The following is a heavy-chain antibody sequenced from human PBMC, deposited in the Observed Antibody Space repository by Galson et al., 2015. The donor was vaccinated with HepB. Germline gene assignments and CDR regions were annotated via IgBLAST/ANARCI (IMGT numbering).Heavy chain of an antibody. Sequence: SVKVSCKVSGYTLTELSMHWVRQAPGKGLEWMGGFDPEDGETIYAQKFQGRVTMTEDTSTDTAYMELSSLRSEDTAVYYCATDLVGATPGYYYYYGMDVWGQGTTATVSS. V-gene: IGHV1-24*01. CDR1: GYTLTELS. D-gene: IGHD1-26*01. CDR3: ATDLVGATPGYYYYYGMDV. CDR2: FDPEDGET. J-gene: IGHJ6*02.